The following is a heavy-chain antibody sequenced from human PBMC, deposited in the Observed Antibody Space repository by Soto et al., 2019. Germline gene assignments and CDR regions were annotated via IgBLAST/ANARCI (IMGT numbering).Heavy chain of an antibody. D-gene: IGHD3-3*01. CDR3: AKDMTRFLAWPHYFRGLDV. J-gene: IGHJ6*02. CDR1: GYSFSNYG. Sequence: QAQLVESGGGVVQPGRSLRLSCEASGYSFSNYGMHWVRQAPGKGLEWVAAISYDGITKYYSDSLKGRFTISKDNSKNTLYLEMNSLRPEDTAVYYCAKDMTRFLAWPHYFRGLDVWGQATTVTVSS. CDR2: ISYDGITK. V-gene: IGHV3-30*18.